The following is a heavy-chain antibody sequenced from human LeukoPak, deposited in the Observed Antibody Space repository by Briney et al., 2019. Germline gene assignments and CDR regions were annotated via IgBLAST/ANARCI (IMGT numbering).Heavy chain of an antibody. D-gene: IGHD1-1*01. CDR2: IIPIFGTA. CDR3: ARARQLGLFDY. V-gene: IGHV1-69*13. J-gene: IGHJ4*02. CDR1: GYTFTGYY. Sequence: SVKVSCKASGYTFTGYYMHWVRQAPGQGLEWMGGIIPIFGTANYAQKFQGRVTITADESTSTAYMELSSLRSEDTAVYYCARARQLGLFDYWGQGTLVTVSS.